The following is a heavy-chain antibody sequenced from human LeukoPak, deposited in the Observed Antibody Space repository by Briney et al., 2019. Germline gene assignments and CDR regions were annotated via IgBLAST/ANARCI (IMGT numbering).Heavy chain of an antibody. CDR3: ARVLGYCSGGSCLYYFDY. Sequence: SETLSLTCAVSGVSISSSNWWSWVRQPPGQGLEWIGEIYHSGSTNYNPSLKSRVTISVDKSKNQFSLKLSSVTAADTAVYYCARVLGYCSGGSCLYYFDYWGQGTLVTVSS. D-gene: IGHD2-15*01. V-gene: IGHV4-4*02. J-gene: IGHJ4*02. CDR1: GVSISSSNW. CDR2: IYHSGST.